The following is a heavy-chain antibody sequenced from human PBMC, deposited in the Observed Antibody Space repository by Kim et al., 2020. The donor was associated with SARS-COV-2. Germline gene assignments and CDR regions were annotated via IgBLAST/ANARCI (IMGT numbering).Heavy chain of an antibody. CDR3: AKDLRSWYEGHYFDY. V-gene: IGHV3-23*03. D-gene: IGHD6-13*01. CDR2: IYSGGSST. J-gene: IGHJ4*02. CDR1: GFTFSSYA. Sequence: GGSLRLSCAASGFTFSSYAMSWVRQAPGKGLEWVSVIYSGGSSTYYADSVKGRFTISRDNSKNTLYLQMNSLRAEDTAVYYCAKDLRSWYEGHYFDYWGQGTLVTVSS.